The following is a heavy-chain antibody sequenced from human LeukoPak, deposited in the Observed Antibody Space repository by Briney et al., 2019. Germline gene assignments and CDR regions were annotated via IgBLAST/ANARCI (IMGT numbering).Heavy chain of an antibody. Sequence: SVKVSCKASGGTFSSFALSWVRQAPGQGLEWMGGIIPIFGTANYAQKFQGRVTIYSDASTSTDYMELSSLRSEDTALYYCARDVRVKQQLTIRGSDYFYYMDVWGNGTTVIVSS. J-gene: IGHJ6*03. CDR1: GGTFSSFA. CDR3: ARDVRVKQQLTIRGSDYFYYMDV. CDR2: IIPIFGTA. V-gene: IGHV1-69*13. D-gene: IGHD6-13*01.